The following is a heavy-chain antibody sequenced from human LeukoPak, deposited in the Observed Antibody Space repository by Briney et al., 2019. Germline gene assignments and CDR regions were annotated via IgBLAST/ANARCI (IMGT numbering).Heavy chain of an antibody. J-gene: IGHJ3*02. CDR2: IIPIFGTA. V-gene: IGHV1-69*05. Sequence: SEKVSCKASGGTFSSYAISWVRQAPGQGLEWMGGIIPIFGTANYAQKFQGRVTITTDESTSTAYMELSSLRSEDTAVYYCARTPLGYCSSTSCPNDAFDIWGQGTMVTVSS. D-gene: IGHD2-2*01. CDR3: ARTPLGYCSSTSCPNDAFDI. CDR1: GGTFSSYA.